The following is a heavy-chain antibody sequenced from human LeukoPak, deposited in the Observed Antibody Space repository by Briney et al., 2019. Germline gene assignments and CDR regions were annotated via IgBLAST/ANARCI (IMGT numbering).Heavy chain of an antibody. D-gene: IGHD3-10*01. CDR3: ARDRLWFGELFDY. CDR1: GFTLSSYE. V-gene: IGHV3-48*03. J-gene: IGHJ4*02. CDR2: ISSSGSTI. Sequence: PGGSLRLSCAASGFTLSSYEMNWVRQAPGKGLEWVSYISSSGSTIYYSDSVKGRFTISRDNAKNSLYLQMNSLRAEDTAVYYCARDRLWFGELFDYWGQGTLVTVSS.